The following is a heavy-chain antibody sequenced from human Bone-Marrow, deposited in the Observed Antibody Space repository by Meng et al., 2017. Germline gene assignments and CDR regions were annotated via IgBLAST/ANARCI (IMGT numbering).Heavy chain of an antibody. CDR2: ISSSGNAI. V-gene: IGHV3-11*01. Sequence: QVQLGESGGGLVKPGGSLRLSCANSGFTFSDYYMSWIRQAPGKGLELVAHISSSGNAIYSADSVRDRFTIARDNAKNSLYLHMSRLRVEDTAVYYCAGDHNWGLVYWGQGSLVTVSS. D-gene: IGHD2-21*01. CDR3: AGDHNWGLVY. CDR1: GFTFSDYY. J-gene: IGHJ4*02.